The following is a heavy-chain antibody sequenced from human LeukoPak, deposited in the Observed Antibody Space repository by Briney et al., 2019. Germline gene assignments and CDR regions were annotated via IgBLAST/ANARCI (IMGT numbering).Heavy chain of an antibody. CDR2: INPNNGGT. Sequence: ASVKVSCKASGFTFTAYYIYWVRQAPGHGLEWMGWINPNNGGTNYAQKFQGRVTMTRDTSISTAYMELSRLTSDDTAVYYCARNFGDFWSGNDYNWFDPWGQGTLVTVSS. D-gene: IGHD3-3*01. CDR3: ARNFGDFWSGNDYNWFDP. J-gene: IGHJ5*02. CDR1: GFTFTAYY. V-gene: IGHV1-2*02.